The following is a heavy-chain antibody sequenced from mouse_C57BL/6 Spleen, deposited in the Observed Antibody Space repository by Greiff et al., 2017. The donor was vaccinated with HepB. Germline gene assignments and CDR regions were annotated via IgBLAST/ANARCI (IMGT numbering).Heavy chain of an antibody. CDR1: GYTFTNYW. D-gene: IGHD3-3*01. J-gene: IGHJ4*01. CDR3: ARGGREAMDY. CDR2: IYPGGGYT. Sequence: VQLQESGAELVRPGTSVKMSCKASGYTFTNYWIGWAKQRPGHGLEWIGDIYPGGGYTNYNEKFKGKATLTADKSSSTAYMQFSSLTSEDSAIYYCARGGREAMDYWGQGTSVTVSS. V-gene: IGHV1-63*01.